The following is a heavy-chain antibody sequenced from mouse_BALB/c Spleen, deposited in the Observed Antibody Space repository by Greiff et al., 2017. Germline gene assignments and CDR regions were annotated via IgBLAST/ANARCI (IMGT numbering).Heavy chain of an antibody. CDR3: ARQLGYAMDY. V-gene: IGHV5-6-2*01. J-gene: IGHJ4*01. Sequence: EVKLVESGGGLVKLGGSLKLSCAASGFTFSSYYMSWVRQTPEKRLELVAAINSNGGSTYYPDTVKGRFTISRDNAKNTLYLQMSSLKSEDTALYYCARQLGYAMDYWGQGTSVTVSS. CDR2: INSNGGST. CDR1: GFTFSSYY. D-gene: IGHD3-1*01.